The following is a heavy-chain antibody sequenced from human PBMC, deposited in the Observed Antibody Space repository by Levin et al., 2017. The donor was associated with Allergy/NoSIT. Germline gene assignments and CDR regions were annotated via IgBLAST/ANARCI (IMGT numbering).Heavy chain of an antibody. CDR2: INHSGST. Sequence: SQTLSLTCAVYGGSFSGYYWSWIRQPPGKGLEWIGEINHSGSTNYNPSLKSRVTISVDTSKNQFSLKLSSVTAADTAVYYCARGLSLISGYGDYGEFKTTTEFNYWGQGTLVTVSS. D-gene: IGHD4-17*01. J-gene: IGHJ4*02. CDR1: GGSFSGYY. V-gene: IGHV4-34*01. CDR3: ARGLSLISGYGDYGEFKTTTEFNY.